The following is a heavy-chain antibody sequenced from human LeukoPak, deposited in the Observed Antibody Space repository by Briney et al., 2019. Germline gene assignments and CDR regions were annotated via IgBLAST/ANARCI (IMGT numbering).Heavy chain of an antibody. J-gene: IGHJ5*02. D-gene: IGHD1-7*01. CDR2: ISSSSSYI. CDR3: ARDSNWNYVGVYNWFDP. CDR1: GFTFSSYS. V-gene: IGHV3-21*01. Sequence: GGSLRLSCAASGFTFSSYSMNWVCQAPGKGLEWVSSISSSSSYIYYADSVKGRFTISRDNAKNSLYLQMNSLRAEDTAVYYCARDSNWNYVGVYNWFDPWGQGTLVTVSS.